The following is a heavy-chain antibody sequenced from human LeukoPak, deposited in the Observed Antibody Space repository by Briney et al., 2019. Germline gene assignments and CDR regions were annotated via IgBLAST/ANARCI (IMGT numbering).Heavy chain of an antibody. V-gene: IGHV3-30*04. Sequence: GGSLRLSCAASGFTFSSYAMHWVRQAPGKGLEWVAVISYDGSNKYYADSVKGRFTISRDNSKNTLYLQMNSLRAEDTAVYYCAREPPVLSSGYYTDQPDAFDIWGQGTMVTVSS. CDR2: ISYDGSNK. CDR1: GFTFSSYA. J-gene: IGHJ3*02. D-gene: IGHD3-22*01. CDR3: AREPPVLSSGYYTDQPDAFDI.